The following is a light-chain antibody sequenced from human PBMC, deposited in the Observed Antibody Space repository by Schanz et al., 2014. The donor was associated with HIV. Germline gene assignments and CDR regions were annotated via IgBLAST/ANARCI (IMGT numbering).Light chain of an antibody. V-gene: IGLV1-40*01. Sequence: QSVLTQPPSVSGAPGQRVTISCTGSSSNLGAGYEVHWYRQLPGTAPKLLIYGNNNRPSGVPDRFSGSKSGTSASLAITGLQAEDEADYYCCSYAGTYTVIFGGGTKLTVL. CDR3: CSYAGTYTVI. J-gene: IGLJ2*01. CDR1: SSNLGAGYE. CDR2: GNN.